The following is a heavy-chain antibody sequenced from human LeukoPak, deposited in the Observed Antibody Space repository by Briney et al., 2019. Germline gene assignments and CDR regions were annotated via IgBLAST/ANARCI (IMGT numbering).Heavy chain of an antibody. Sequence: PGRSLRLSCAASGFTLSSYGMHWVRQAPGKGLEWVAVISYDGSNKYYADSVKGRFTISRDNSKNTLYLQMNSLRAEDTAVYYCAKDGTNLYSSGWAADYWGQGTLVTVSS. J-gene: IGHJ4*02. CDR3: AKDGTNLYSSGWAADY. CDR2: ISYDGSNK. D-gene: IGHD6-19*01. V-gene: IGHV3-30*18. CDR1: GFTLSSYG.